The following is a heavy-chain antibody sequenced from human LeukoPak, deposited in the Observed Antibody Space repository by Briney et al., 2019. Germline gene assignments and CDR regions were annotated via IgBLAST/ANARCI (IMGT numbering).Heavy chain of an antibody. V-gene: IGHV4-38-2*02. CDR2: IYYSGIT. Sequence: PSETLSLTCTVSGYSISSGYYWGWIRQPPGKGLEWIGSIYYSGITYRNPSLKSRVTISVDTSKNQFSLRLSSVTAADTAVYYCARHQEAMVRGVLYYMDVWGKGTTVTISS. CDR3: ARHQEAMVRGVLYYMDV. J-gene: IGHJ6*03. CDR1: GYSISSGYY. D-gene: IGHD3-10*01.